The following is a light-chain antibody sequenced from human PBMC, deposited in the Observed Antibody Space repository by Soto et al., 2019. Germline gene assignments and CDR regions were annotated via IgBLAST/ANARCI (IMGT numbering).Light chain of an antibody. J-gene: IGKJ4*01. Sequence: EIVMTQSPATLSVSPGERATLSCRASQSVSSTLAWYQQKPGQAPRLLIYDASTRATGIPARFSGSGSGTEFTLTVNSLQSEDFAVYYCQQYNNWPLTFGGGTKVDI. CDR2: DAS. V-gene: IGKV3-15*01. CDR3: QQYNNWPLT. CDR1: QSVSST.